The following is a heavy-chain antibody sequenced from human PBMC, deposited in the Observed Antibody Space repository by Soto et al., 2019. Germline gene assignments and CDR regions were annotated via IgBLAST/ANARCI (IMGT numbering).Heavy chain of an antibody. Sequence: QVQLQESGPGLVKPSQTLSLTCTVSGGSISSGNYYWSWIRQHPGKGLEWIGYIYYSGSTYYNPSLKSRVTVSLDTSKNHFSLKLNSVTAADTAIYYCARVKPYYDSRGDAFDIWGQGTMVTVSS. J-gene: IGHJ3*02. CDR2: IYYSGST. V-gene: IGHV4-31*03. CDR1: GGSISSGNYY. D-gene: IGHD3-22*01. CDR3: ARVKPYYDSRGDAFDI.